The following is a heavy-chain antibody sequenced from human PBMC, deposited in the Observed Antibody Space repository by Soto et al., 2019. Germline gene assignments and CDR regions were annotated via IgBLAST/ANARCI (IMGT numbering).Heavy chain of an antibody. D-gene: IGHD3-22*01. CDR1: GGSISSGDYY. J-gene: IGHJ4*02. Sequence: PSETLSLTCTVSGGSISSGDYYWSWIRQPPGKGLEWIGYIYYSGSTYYNPSLKSRVTISVDTSKNQFSLKLSSVTAADTAVYYCARASYYYDSSGYQPLDYWGQGTLVTVS. CDR2: IYYSGST. CDR3: ARASYYYDSSGYQPLDY. V-gene: IGHV4-30-4*01.